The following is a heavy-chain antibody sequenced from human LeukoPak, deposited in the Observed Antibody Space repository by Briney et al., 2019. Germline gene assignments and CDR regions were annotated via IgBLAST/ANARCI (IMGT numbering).Heavy chain of an antibody. J-gene: IGHJ5*02. Sequence: SETLSLTCTVSGGSISSYYWGWIRQPPGKGLEWIGSIYHSGSTYYNPSLKSRVTISVDTSKNQFSLKLSSVTAADTAVYYCATTLSSSWYYNWFDPWGQGTLVTVSS. CDR1: GGSISSYY. CDR3: ATTLSSSWYYNWFDP. V-gene: IGHV4-38-2*02. CDR2: IYHSGST. D-gene: IGHD6-13*01.